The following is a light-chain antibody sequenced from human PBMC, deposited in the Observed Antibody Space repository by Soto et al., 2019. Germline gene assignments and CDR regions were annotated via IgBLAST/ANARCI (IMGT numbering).Light chain of an antibody. CDR2: GAS. J-gene: IGKJ1*01. V-gene: IGKV3-15*01. CDR3: QQYNNWWT. Sequence: EVVMTQSPATLSLSPGERATLSCRASQSVSSSLAWYQQKPGQAPRLLIYGASTRAAGIPDRFSGSGSETEFTLTISSLQAEDFGIYYCQQYNNWWTFGQGIKVEIK. CDR1: QSVSSS.